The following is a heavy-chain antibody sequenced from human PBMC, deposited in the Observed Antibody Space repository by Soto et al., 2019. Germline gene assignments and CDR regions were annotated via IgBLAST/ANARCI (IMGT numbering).Heavy chain of an antibody. CDR1: GGSFSGYY. CDR3: AYARTRLYYFDY. Sequence: XGTLCLTCAVYGGSFSGYYRSWIRQPPGKGLEWIGEINHSGSTNYNPSLKSRVTISVDTSKNQFFLKLSSVTAADTAVYYCAYARTRLYYFDYWGQGTLVTVSS. J-gene: IGHJ4*02. V-gene: IGHV4-34*01. D-gene: IGHD1-7*01. CDR2: INHSGST.